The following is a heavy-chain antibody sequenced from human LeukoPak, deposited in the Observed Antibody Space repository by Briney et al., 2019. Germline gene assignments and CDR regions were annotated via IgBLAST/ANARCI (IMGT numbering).Heavy chain of an antibody. Sequence: GGSLRLSCAASGFTFSSYWTSWVRQAPGKGLEWVANINQDGGEKFYVDSVKGRFTISRDDAKNSLYLQMNSLRAEDTAMYYCARDIVVVPATFDYWGQGTLVSVSS. D-gene: IGHD2-2*01. V-gene: IGHV3-7*01. J-gene: IGHJ4*02. CDR2: INQDGGEK. CDR3: ARDIVVVPATFDY. CDR1: GFTFSSYW.